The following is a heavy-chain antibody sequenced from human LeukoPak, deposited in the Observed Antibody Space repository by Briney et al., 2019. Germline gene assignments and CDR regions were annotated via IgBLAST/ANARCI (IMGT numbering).Heavy chain of an antibody. Sequence: SVKVSCKASGGTFSSYAISWVRQAPGQGLEWMGGIIPIFGTANYAQKFQGRVTITADESTSTAYMELSSLRSEDTAVYYCARRLSGDSSGYYYNYYYCMDVWGKGTTVTVSS. V-gene: IGHV1-69*01. J-gene: IGHJ6*03. CDR3: ARRLSGDSSGYYYNYYYCMDV. CDR2: IIPIFGTA. CDR1: GGTFSSYA. D-gene: IGHD3-22*01.